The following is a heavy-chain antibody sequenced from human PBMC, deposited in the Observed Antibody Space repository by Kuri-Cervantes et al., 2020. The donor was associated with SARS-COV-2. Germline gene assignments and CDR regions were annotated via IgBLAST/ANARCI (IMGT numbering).Heavy chain of an antibody. D-gene: IGHD6-25*01. J-gene: IGHJ4*02. CDR2: IYYSGST. CDR1: GGSIRSYY. CDR3: ARVAAGYFDY. V-gene: IGHV4-59*08. Sequence: SETLSLTCTVSGGSIRSYYWSWIRQPPGKGLEWIGYIYYSGSTNYNPSLKSRVPISVDTSKNQFSLKLSSVTAARTAVYYCARVAAGYFDYWGQGTLVTVSS.